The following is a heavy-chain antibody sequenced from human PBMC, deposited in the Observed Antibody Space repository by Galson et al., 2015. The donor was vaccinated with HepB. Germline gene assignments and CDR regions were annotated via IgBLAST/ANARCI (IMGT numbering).Heavy chain of an antibody. V-gene: IGHV3-30*04. D-gene: IGHD6-19*01. CDR3: ASQYSSGWYLPGDY. J-gene: IGHJ4*02. Sequence: SQRLSCAASGFTFSSYAMHWVRQAPGKGLEWVAVISYDGSNKYYADSVKGRFTISRDNSKNTLYLQMNSLRAEDTAVYYCASQYSSGWYLPGDYWGQGTLVTVSS. CDR2: ISYDGSNK. CDR1: GFTFSSYA.